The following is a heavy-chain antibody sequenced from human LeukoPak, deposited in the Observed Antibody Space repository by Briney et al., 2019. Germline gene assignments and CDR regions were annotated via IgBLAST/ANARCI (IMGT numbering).Heavy chain of an antibody. Sequence: PGGSLRLSCAASGFTFSSYGMHWVRQAPGKGLEWVAFIRYDGSNKYYADSVKGRFTISRDNAKNSLYLQMNSLRAEDTAVYYCAKGRYDYVWGSPSDYWGQGTLVTVSS. V-gene: IGHV3-30*02. D-gene: IGHD3-16*01. CDR3: AKGRYDYVWGSPSDY. J-gene: IGHJ4*02. CDR1: GFTFSSYG. CDR2: IRYDGSNK.